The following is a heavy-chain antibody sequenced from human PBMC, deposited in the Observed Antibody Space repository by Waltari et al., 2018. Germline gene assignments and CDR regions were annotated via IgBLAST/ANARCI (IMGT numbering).Heavy chain of an antibody. CDR1: GYTFSNFG. CDR2: ISGYNGHK. CDR3: ARPSSRGHSGYDSGDMEY. Sequence: QIQLVQSGPEVKKPGASVKVSCKASGYTFSNFGISWLRQARGQGLEWRGWISGYNGHKLEAKKVRDRLTMTTDTTATTAYMELSSLRSDDTAVYYCARPSSRGHSGYDSGDMEYWGQGTLVSVSS. D-gene: IGHD5-12*01. V-gene: IGHV1-18*01. J-gene: IGHJ4*02.